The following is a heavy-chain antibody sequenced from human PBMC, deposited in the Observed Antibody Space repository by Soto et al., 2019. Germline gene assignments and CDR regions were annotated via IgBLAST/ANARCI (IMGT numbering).Heavy chain of an antibody. D-gene: IGHD1-26*01. CDR1: GDSMTKYY. J-gene: IGHJ4*02. CDR2: IYTSGST. Sequence: QVQLQESGPGLVKPSETLSLTCYVSGDSMTKYYWSWIRQPAGKGLEWIGRIYTSGSTNYNPSLKSRVTMSIDTSNNHFSLNLKSVTAADTAVYYCARTVGAAYYFDFWGQGALVTVSS. V-gene: IGHV4-4*07. CDR3: ARTVGAAYYFDF.